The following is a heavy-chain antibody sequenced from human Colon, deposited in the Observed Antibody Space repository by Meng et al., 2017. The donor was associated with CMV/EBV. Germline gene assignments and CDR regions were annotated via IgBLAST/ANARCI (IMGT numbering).Heavy chain of an antibody. CDR2: ISTYNGNT. CDR1: GYIFTTYD. J-gene: IGHJ3*02. D-gene: IGHD2/OR15-2a*01. Sequence: ASVKVSCKASGYIFTTYDINWVRQATGQGLEWMGWISTYNGNTNYAQKLQGRVTMTTDTSTSTAYMELRSLRSDDTAIYYCARVRYCNSNSCHVGGAFDIWGQGTMVTVSS. V-gene: IGHV1-18*01. CDR3: ARVRYCNSNSCHVGGAFDI.